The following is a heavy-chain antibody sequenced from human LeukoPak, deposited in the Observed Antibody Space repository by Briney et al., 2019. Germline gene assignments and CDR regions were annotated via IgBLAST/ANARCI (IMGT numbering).Heavy chain of an antibody. D-gene: IGHD6-6*01. J-gene: IGHJ6*03. CDR1: GGSISSGSYY. CDR3: ARDLSIAARGYYYYYMDV. V-gene: IGHV4-61*02. CDR2: IYTSRST. Sequence: KSSETLSLTCTVSGGSISSGSYYWSWIRQPAGKGLEWIGRIYTSRSTNYNPSLKSRVTISVDTSKNQFSLKLSPVTAADTAVYYCARDLSIAARGYYYYYMDVWGKGTTVTVSS.